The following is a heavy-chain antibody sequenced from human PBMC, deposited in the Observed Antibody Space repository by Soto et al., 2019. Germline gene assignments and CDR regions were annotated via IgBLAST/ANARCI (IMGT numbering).Heavy chain of an antibody. Sequence: GGSLRLSCAASGFSFSSYAMSWVRQAPGRGLEWVSAISGSGSSTYYADSVKGRFTISRDNSKNTLYLQVNSLRAEDTAVYYCAKIIPASYYYDTSGFGIDDYWGQGTLVTV. CDR2: ISGSGSST. D-gene: IGHD3-22*01. CDR3: AKIIPASYYYDTSGFGIDDY. CDR1: GFSFSSYA. V-gene: IGHV3-23*01. J-gene: IGHJ4*02.